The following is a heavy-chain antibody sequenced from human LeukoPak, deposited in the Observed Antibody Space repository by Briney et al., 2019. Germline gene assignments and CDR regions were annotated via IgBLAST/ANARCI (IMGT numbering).Heavy chain of an antibody. J-gene: IGHJ4*02. V-gene: IGHV3-74*01. CDR1: GFTFSSYW. CDR3: ARVGGGDWGSVWDH. D-gene: IGHD2-21*01. CDR2: LNGDGDYT. Sequence: PGGSLRLSCEVSGFTFSSYWMYWVRQAPGKGLVWVSRLNGDGDYTDYEDSVKGRFTISRDNAKNSLYLQMNRLKDDDTAVYYCARVGGGDWGSVWDHWGQGARVTVSS.